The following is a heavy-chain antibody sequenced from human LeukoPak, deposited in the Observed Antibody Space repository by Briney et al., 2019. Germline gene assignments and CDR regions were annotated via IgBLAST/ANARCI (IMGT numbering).Heavy chain of an antibody. Sequence: PGGSLRLSCAASGFTFSYYTFHWVRQAPGRGLDWVAVLSFDGANKYYADSVKGRFTISRDDSKNTLYLRMDSLRPEDTALYYCVRTKRLGSAPSLDYWGQGPLVTVPS. D-gene: IGHD3-16*01. CDR1: GFTFSYYT. CDR2: LSFDGANK. J-gene: IGHJ4*02. V-gene: IGHV3-30*14. CDR3: VRTKRLGSAPSLDY.